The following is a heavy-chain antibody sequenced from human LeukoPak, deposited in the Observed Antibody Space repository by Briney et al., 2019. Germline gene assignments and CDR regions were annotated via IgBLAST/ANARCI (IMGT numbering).Heavy chain of an antibody. V-gene: IGHV3-30-3*01. J-gene: IGHJ6*03. CDR2: ISYDGSNK. CDR3: AKDVGTVYYYYMDV. Sequence: GGSLRLSCAASGFTFSSYAMHWVRQAPGKGLEWVAVISYDGSNKYYADSVKGRFTISRDNSKNTLYLQMNSLRAEDTAVYYCAKDVGTVYYYYMDVWAKGPRSPSP. CDR1: GFTFSSYA. D-gene: IGHD2-8*02.